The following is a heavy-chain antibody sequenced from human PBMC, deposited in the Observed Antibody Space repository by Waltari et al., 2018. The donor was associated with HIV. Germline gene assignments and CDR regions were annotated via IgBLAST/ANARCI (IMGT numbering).Heavy chain of an antibody. D-gene: IGHD7-27*01. Sequence: QVQLQESGPGLVKPSETLSLTCPVSGYSIRSGYYWGWIRQPPGKGLEWIGSMYHSGSTYYNPSLKSRVTMSVDTSKNQFSLKLSSVTAADTAVYYCARRSGEYWYFDLWGRGTLVTVSS. CDR3: ARRSGEYWYFDL. CDR2: MYHSGST. J-gene: IGHJ2*01. CDR1: GYSIRSGYY. V-gene: IGHV4-38-2*01.